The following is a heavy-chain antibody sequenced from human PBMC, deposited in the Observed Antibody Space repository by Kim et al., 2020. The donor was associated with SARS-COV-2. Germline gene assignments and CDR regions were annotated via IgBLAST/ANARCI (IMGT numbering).Heavy chain of an antibody. Sequence: GGSLRLSCAASGLSFSDSYMNWVRQAPGKGLEWLSFISTRGESIFYADSVEGRFTISRDNAKNSLYLQMNYLRGEDTAVYYCARSGNGYNAFGIWGQGVLGTVSS. CDR3: ARSGNGYNAFGI. CDR2: ISTRGESI. V-gene: IGHV3-11*01. D-gene: IGHD5-12*01. J-gene: IGHJ4*02. CDR1: GLSFSDSY.